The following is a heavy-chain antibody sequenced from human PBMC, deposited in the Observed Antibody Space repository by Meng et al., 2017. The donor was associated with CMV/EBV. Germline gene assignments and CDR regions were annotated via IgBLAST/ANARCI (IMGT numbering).Heavy chain of an antibody. D-gene: IGHD3-3*01. CDR2: MNPNSGNT. CDR3: ARGLRIFGVVPSPYYFDY. CDR1: GYTFTSYD. V-gene: IGHV1-8*01. J-gene: IGHJ4*02. Sequence: GESLKISCKASGYTFTSYDINWVRQATGQGLEWMGWMNPNSGNTGYAQKFQGRVTMTRNTSISTAYMELSSLRSEDTAVYYCARGLRIFGVVPSPYYFDYWGQGTLVTVSS.